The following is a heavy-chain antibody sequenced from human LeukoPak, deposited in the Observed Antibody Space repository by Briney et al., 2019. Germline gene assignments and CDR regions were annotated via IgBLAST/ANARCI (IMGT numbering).Heavy chain of an antibody. CDR2: ISSSSSYI. D-gene: IGHD5-18*01. CDR1: GFTFSSYS. CDR3: AREGYSYGYTFDY. Sequence: GGSLRLSCAASGFTFSSYSMNWVRQAPGKGLEWVSSISSSSSYIYYADSVKGRLTISRDNAKTSLYLQMNSLRAEDTAVYYCAREGYSYGYTFDYWGQGTLVTVSS. V-gene: IGHV3-21*01. J-gene: IGHJ4*02.